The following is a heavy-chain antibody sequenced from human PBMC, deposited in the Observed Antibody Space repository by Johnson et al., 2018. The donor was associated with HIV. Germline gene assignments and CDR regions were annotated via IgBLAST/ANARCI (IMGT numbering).Heavy chain of an antibody. CDR2: ISYDGSNK. V-gene: IGHV3-30*03. CDR1: GFTFSSYG. Sequence: VQLVESGGGLVQPGGSLRLSCAVSGFTFSSYGMHWVRRAPGKGLEWVAVISYDGSNKYYADSVKGRFTISRDNSKNTLYLQMNSLRAEDTAVFYCARDRGYLDAFDIWGQGTMVTVSS. D-gene: IGHD1-26*01. J-gene: IGHJ3*02. CDR3: ARDRGYLDAFDI.